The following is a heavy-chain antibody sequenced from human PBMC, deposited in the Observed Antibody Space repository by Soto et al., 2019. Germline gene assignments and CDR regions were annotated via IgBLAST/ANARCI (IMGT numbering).Heavy chain of an antibody. CDR3: ASAPFGVVTPALTPMLL. CDR1: GGTFSIYA. CDR2: IIPIFGTA. V-gene: IGHV1-69*06. D-gene: IGHD3-3*01. Sequence: SVKVSCKASGGTFSIYAISWVLQSPLQWLDWMGGIIPIFGTANYAQKFQGRVTITADKSTSTAYMELSSLRSEDTAVYYCASAPFGVVTPALTPMLLWGQGTLVTVSS. J-gene: IGHJ4*02.